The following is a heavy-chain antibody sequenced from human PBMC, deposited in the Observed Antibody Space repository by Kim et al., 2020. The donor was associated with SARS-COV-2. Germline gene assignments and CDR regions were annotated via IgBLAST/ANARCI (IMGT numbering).Heavy chain of an antibody. CDR3: ARLPTSYDILTEYYFAY. D-gene: IGHD3-9*01. CDR2: IYHSGST. J-gene: IGHJ4*02. CDR1: GYSISSGYY. V-gene: IGHV4-38-2*02. Sequence: SETLSLTCTVSGYSISSGYYWCWIRQPPGKGLEGIGIIYHSGSTYYNPSLKSRVTISVDTSKNQFSLKLSSVTAADTALYYCARLPTSYDILTEYYFAYWGQGTLVTVSS.